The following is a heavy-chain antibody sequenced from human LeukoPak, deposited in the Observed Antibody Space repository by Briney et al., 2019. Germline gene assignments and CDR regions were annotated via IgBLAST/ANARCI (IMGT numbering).Heavy chain of an antibody. V-gene: IGHV3-48*03. CDR1: GFTFSTYE. J-gene: IGHJ4*02. CDR2: ISSSGSTI. D-gene: IGHD6-13*01. CDR3: TKAFFSSSWPYYFDY. Sequence: GGSLRLSCAASGFTFSTYEMNWLRQAPGKGLEWVSYISSSGSTIYYADSVKGRFTISRDNAKNSLYLQMNSLRAEDTAVYYCTKAFFSSSWPYYFDYWGQGTLVTVSS.